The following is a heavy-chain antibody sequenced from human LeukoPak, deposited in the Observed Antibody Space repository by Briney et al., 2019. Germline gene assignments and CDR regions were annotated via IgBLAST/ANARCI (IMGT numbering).Heavy chain of an antibody. V-gene: IGHV6-1*01. CDR1: LDSVSSNTAD. CDR2: TYYRSQWYS. J-gene: IGHJ4*02. Sequence: SQTLSLTSAISLDSVSSNTADCNWIRQSPSRGLEWLGRTYYRSQWYSDYAVSVKRRITINPDTSKNQFSLQLNSVTPEDTAVYYRARSSKAALDYWGQGTQVTVSS. D-gene: IGHD6-6*01. CDR3: ARSSKAALDY.